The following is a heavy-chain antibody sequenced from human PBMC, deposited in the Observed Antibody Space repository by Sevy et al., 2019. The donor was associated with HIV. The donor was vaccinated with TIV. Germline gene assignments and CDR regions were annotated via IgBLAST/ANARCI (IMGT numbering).Heavy chain of an antibody. V-gene: IGHV1-69*13. J-gene: IGHJ4*02. CDR1: GGTFSSYG. CDR3: ARGGGNGWYYFDY. Sequence: ASVKVSCKASGGTFSSYGISWVRQAPGQGLEWMGGIIPILGTVNYAQKFQGRVTITADESTKTAYMELGSLGSGDTAGYYCARGGGNGWYYFDYWGQETLVTVSS. D-gene: IGHD6-19*01. CDR2: IIPILGTV.